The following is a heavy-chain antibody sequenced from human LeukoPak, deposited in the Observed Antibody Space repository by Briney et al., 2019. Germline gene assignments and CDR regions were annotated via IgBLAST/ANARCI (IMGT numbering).Heavy chain of an antibody. CDR2: IRWNSGNI. CDR1: GFTFDEHA. CDR3: AKGPSSGYCRYYFDY. J-gene: IGHJ4*02. Sequence: GGSLRLSCAASGFTFDEHAMHWVRQAPGKGLEWVSGIRWNSGNIGYADSVKGRFTISRDNAKNSLYLQMNSLRAEDTALYYCAKGPSSGYCRYYFDYWGQGTLVTVSS. V-gene: IGHV3-9*01. D-gene: IGHD3-22*01.